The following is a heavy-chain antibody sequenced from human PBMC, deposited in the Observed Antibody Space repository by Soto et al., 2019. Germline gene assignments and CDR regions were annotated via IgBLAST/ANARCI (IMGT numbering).Heavy chain of an antibody. V-gene: IGHV4-61*01. Sequence: SETLSLTCTVSGDSISSGNKYWSWIRQPPGKGLEWIGCVYYTGSTTYNPSLKSRVTISIDTSKNQFSLKLTSVTAADTAVYYCARGRSRPGYWGQGTLVTSPQ. J-gene: IGHJ4*02. D-gene: IGHD3-16*02. CDR1: GDSISSGNKY. CDR3: ARGRSRPGY. CDR2: VYYTGST.